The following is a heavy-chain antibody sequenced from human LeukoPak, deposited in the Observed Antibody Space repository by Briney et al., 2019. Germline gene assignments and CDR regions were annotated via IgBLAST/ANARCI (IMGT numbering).Heavy chain of an antibody. CDR3: ARGGLRGQQLVNFDY. J-gene: IGHJ4*02. Sequence: SETLSLTCTVSGGSISNYYWSWIRQPPGKGLEWIGEINHSGSTNYNPSLKSRVTISVDTSKNQFSLKLSSVTAADTAVYYCARGGLRGQQLVNFDYWGQGTLVTVSS. D-gene: IGHD6-13*01. CDR1: GGSISNYY. V-gene: IGHV4-34*01. CDR2: INHSGST.